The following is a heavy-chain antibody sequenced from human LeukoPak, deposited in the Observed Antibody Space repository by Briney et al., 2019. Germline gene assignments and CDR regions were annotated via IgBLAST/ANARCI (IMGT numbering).Heavy chain of an antibody. D-gene: IGHD3-3*01. Sequence: GRSLRLSCTASGFTFGDYAMSWVRQAPGKGLEWVGFIRSKAYGGTTEYAASVKGRFTISRDDSKSIAYLQMNSLKTEDTAVYHCMARSPDYDFWSGYKEFDYWGQGTLVTVSS. CDR2: IRSKAYGGTT. CDR1: GFTFGDYA. V-gene: IGHV3-49*04. CDR3: MARSPDYDFWSGYKEFDY. J-gene: IGHJ4*02.